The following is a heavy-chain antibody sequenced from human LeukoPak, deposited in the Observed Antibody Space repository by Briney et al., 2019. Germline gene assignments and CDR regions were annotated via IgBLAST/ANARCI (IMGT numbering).Heavy chain of an antibody. V-gene: IGHV3-21*01. CDR1: GFTFSSYS. J-gene: IGHJ4*02. CDR3: ARDDFWSGSPPDY. Sequence: GGSLRLSCAASGFTFSSYSMNWVRQAPGKGLEWVSSINSSSYIYYADSVKGRFTIPRDNAKNSLYLQMNSLRAEDTAVYYCARDDFWSGSPPDYWGQGTLVTVSS. D-gene: IGHD3-3*01. CDR2: INSSSYI.